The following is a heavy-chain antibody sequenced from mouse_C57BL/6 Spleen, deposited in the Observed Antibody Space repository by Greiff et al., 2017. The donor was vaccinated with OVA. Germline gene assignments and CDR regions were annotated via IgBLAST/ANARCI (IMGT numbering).Heavy chain of an antibody. V-gene: IGHV1-55*01. CDR2: IYPGSGST. J-gene: IGHJ4*01. D-gene: IGHD1-1*01. CDR3: ARVTTVDAMDY. CDR1: GYTFTSYW. Sequence: QVQLQQSGAELVKPGASVKMSCKASGYTFTSYWITWVKQRPGQGLEWIGDIYPGSGSTNYNEKFKSKATLTVDTSSSTAYMQLSSLTSEDSAVYYCARVTTVDAMDYWGQGTSVTVSS.